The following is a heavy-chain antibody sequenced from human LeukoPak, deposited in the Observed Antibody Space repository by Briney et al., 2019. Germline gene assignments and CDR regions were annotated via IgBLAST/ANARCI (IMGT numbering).Heavy chain of an antibody. Sequence: SETLSLTCTVSGYSISTGYYWGWIRQPPGMGLEWIGSIYYSGDTYYNPSLKSRVTISMDTSKNQFSLRLTSVPAADTAVYYCARDLVDGGSYNQAFDVWGQGTLVTVSS. D-gene: IGHD5-24*01. J-gene: IGHJ3*01. CDR3: ARDLVDGGSYNQAFDV. V-gene: IGHV4-38-2*02. CDR2: IYYSGDT. CDR1: GYSISTGYY.